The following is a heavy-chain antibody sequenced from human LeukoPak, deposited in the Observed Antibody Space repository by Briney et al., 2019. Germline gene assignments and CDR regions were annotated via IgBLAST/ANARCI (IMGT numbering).Heavy chain of an antibody. V-gene: IGHV3-74*01. Sequence: PGGSLRLSCAASGFTFSSYWMHWVRHAPGKGLVWVSRLNSDGTNTYHAGSVKGRVTISRDNAKNTVYLEVNSLRAEDTAVYYCARGGLRNWYFDLWGRGTLVTVSS. CDR3: ARGGLRNWYFDL. CDR1: GFTFSSYW. D-gene: IGHD5-12*01. CDR2: LNSDGTNT. J-gene: IGHJ2*01.